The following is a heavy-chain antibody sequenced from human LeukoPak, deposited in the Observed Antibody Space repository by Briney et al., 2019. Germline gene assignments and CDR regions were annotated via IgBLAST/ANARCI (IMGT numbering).Heavy chain of an antibody. CDR3: ATGLRYFDYDAFDI. J-gene: IGHJ3*02. CDR1: GGSISSYY. D-gene: IGHD3-9*01. CDR2: IYTSGST. V-gene: IGHV4-4*07. Sequence: SGTLSLTCTVSGGSISSYYWSWIRQPAGKGLEWIGRIYTSGSTNYNPSLKSRVTMSVDTSKNQFSLKLSSVTAADTAVYYCATGLRYFDYDAFDIWGQGTMVTVSS.